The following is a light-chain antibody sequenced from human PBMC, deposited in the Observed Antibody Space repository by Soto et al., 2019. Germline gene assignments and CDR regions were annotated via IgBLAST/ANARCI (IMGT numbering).Light chain of an antibody. CDR1: QGIGAY. J-gene: IGKJ4*01. CDR2: AAS. V-gene: IGKV1-27*01. Sequence: IQMTQSPSSLSASLGDSVTITCRASQGIGAYLSWFQQKPGNAPKLLIYAASTLQSGVPSRFSGSGSGTDFTLTISSLQPEDVATYYCQNYNSAPLTFGGGTKVEIK. CDR3: QNYNSAPLT.